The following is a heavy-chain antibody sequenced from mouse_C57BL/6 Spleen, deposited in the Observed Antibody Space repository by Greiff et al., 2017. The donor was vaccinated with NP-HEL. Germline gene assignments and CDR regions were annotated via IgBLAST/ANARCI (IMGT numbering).Heavy chain of an antibody. CDR1: GFSLTSYG. D-gene: IGHD1-1*01. CDR3: ARNYYGSEYFDY. CDR2: IWSGGST. Sequence: QVQLQQSGPGLVQPSQSLSITCTVSGFSLTSYGVHWVRQSPGKGLEWLGVIWSGGSTDYNAAFISRLSISKDNSKSQVFFKMNSLQADDTAIYYCARNYYGSEYFDYWGQGTTLTVSS. V-gene: IGHV2-2*01. J-gene: IGHJ2*01.